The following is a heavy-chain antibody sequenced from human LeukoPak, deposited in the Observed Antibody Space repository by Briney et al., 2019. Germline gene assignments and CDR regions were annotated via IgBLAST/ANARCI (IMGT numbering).Heavy chain of an antibody. CDR1: GFTFSSYA. CDR3: AGAPQIVVVIDY. Sequence: GGSLRLSCAASGFTFSSYAMHWVRQAPGKGLEWVAVISYDGSNKYYADSVKGRFTISRDNSKNTLYLQMNSLRAEDTAVYYCAGAPQIVVVIDYWGQGTLVTVSS. CDR2: ISYDGSNK. D-gene: IGHD3-22*01. V-gene: IGHV3-30-3*01. J-gene: IGHJ4*02.